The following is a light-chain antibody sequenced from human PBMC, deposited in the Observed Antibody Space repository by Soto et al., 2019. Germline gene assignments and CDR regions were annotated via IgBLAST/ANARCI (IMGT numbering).Light chain of an antibody. CDR1: QGIYNY. CDR2: DAS. Sequence: ETVLTQSPATMSLSPGDRVTLSCRASQGIYNYLGWYQQKPGQTPRLLIFDASHRATGIPARFSGSVSGTDFTLTIGSLEPEDFAVYYCQQRGNWPITFGQGTRLEIK. V-gene: IGKV3D-11*01. J-gene: IGKJ5*01. CDR3: QQRGNWPIT.